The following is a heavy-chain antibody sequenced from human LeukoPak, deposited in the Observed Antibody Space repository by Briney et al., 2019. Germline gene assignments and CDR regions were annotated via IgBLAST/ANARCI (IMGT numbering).Heavy chain of an antibody. CDR2: ITAPRHAT. CDR3: AKAFGNNGYFQLPIDF. J-gene: IGHJ4*02. D-gene: IGHD3-22*01. Sequence: PGGSRRLSCATSGFTFSSNAMTWVRQAPGKGLECVSAITAPRHATYYADSVKGRFSISRDNSKNTLYLQLNSLRAEDTAVYYCAKAFGNNGYFQLPIDFLGQGAQVTGSS. CDR1: GFTFSSNA. V-gene: IGHV3-23*01.